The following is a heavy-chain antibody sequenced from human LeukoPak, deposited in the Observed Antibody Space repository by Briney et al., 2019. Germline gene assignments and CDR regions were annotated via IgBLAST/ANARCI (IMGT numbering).Heavy chain of an antibody. CDR1: GYTFTSYY. D-gene: IGHD1-26*01. Sequence: ASVKVSCKASGYTFTSYYMHWVRQAPGQGLVWMGWMNPNSGNTGYAQKFQGRVTMTRNTSISTAYMELSSLRSEDTALYYCARDIAGATKGGWFDTWGQGTPVTVSS. CDR3: ARDIAGATKGGWFDT. CDR2: MNPNSGNT. V-gene: IGHV1-8*02. J-gene: IGHJ5*02.